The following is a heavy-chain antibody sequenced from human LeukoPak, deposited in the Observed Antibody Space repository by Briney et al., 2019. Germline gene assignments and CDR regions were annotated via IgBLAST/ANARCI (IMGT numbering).Heavy chain of an antibody. D-gene: IGHD1-26*01. V-gene: IGHV4-39*01. CDR2: IYSSGST. CDR1: GGSISSSSYY. Sequence: PSETLSLTCTVSGGSISSSSYYWGWIRQPPGKGLEWIGSIYSSGSTYYNPSLKSRVTISVDTSKNQFSLKLSSVTAADTAVYYCARRVVGATFDYWGQGTLVTVSS. CDR3: ARRVVGATFDY. J-gene: IGHJ4*02.